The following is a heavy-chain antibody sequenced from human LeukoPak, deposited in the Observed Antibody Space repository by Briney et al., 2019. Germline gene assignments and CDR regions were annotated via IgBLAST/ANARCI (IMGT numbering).Heavy chain of an antibody. CDR3: TRVRPPPDFSSGYNIDY. CDR2: IRSKAYVGTT. V-gene: IGHV3-49*04. D-gene: IGHD3-3*01. CDR1: GFTFGDYA. J-gene: IGHJ4*02. Sequence: GGSLRLSCTASGFTFGDYAMSWVRQAPGKGLEWVGFIRSKAYVGTTEYAASVKGRFTISRDDSKSIAYLQMNSLKTEDTAVYYCTRVRPPPDFSSGYNIDYWGQGTLVTVSS.